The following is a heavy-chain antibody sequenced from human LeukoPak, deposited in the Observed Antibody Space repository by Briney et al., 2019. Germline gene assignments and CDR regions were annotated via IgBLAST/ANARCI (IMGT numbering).Heavy chain of an antibody. CDR2: IRYDGSNK. CDR3: AKVETTVTGLD. CDR1: GSTFSSYV. J-gene: IGHJ4*02. V-gene: IGHV3-30*02. D-gene: IGHD4-17*01. Sequence: GGSLRLSGAANGSTFSSYVMHWVRQAPGKGQEWVAFIRYDGSNKYYADSVKGRFTISRDNSKNTLYLQMNSLRAEGTAVYYCAKVETTVTGLDWGQGTLVTVSS.